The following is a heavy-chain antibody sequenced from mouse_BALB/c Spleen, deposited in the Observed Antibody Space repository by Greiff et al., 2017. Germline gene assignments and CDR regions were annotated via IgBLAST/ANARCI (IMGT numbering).Heavy chain of an antibody. CDR1: GFTFSSYT. CDR3: ARKSTMITTRDWYFDV. D-gene: IGHD2-4*01. CDR2: ISNGGGST. Sequence: EVNVVESGGGLVQPGGSLKLSCAASGFTFSSYTMSWVRQTPEKRLEWVAYISNGGGSTYYPDTVKGRFTISRDNAKNTLYLQMSSLKSEDTAMYYCARKSTMITTRDWYFDVWGAGTTVTVSS. J-gene: IGHJ1*01. V-gene: IGHV5-12-2*01.